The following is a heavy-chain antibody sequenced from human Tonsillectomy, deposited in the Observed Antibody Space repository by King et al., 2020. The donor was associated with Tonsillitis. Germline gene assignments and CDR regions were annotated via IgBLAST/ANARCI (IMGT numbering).Heavy chain of an antibody. CDR3: ARDTSGWNSDDAFDV. CDR1: GDSVSSNSAA. Sequence: VQLQQSGPGLVKPSETLSLTCAISGDSVSSNSAAWNWIRQSPSGRLEWLGRTYSRSKWYSDYAVFVKSRISIDPDTSKNQISLQLKSVTPEDTAVYYCARDTSGWNSDDAFDVWGQGTMVTVSS. CDR2: TYSRSKWYS. V-gene: IGHV6-1*01. D-gene: IGHD6-19*01. J-gene: IGHJ3*01.